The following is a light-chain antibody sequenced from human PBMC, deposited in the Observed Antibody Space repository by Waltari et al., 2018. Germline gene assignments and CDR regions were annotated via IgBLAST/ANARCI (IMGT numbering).Light chain of an antibody. Sequence: QSALTQPPSASGSPGQSVTISFTVTTRDIAGYTFVSWYQQHPGKAPKLMLYEVSQRPSGVPDRFSGSKSGNTASLTVSGLQAEDEADYYCSSYGGSNNLVFGGGTKLTVL. V-gene: IGLV2-8*01. CDR3: SSYGGSNNLV. J-gene: IGLJ2*01. CDR2: EVS. CDR1: TRDIAGYTF.